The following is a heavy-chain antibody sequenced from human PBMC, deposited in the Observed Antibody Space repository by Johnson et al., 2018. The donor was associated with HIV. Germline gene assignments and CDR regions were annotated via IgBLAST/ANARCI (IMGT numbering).Heavy chain of an antibody. CDR3: ARDGRDLVTRGSFDI. CDR2: IFSVGGA. V-gene: IGHV3-66*02. D-gene: IGHD3-9*01. Sequence: VQLVESGGGLVQPGGSLRLSCAASGITVSSNYMSLVRQAPGKGLEWVPVIFSVGGAYYADSVKGRFIISRDNTKNMLYLHMNSLRPEDTAVYYCARDGRDLVTRGSFDIWGQGTVVTVSS. J-gene: IGHJ3*02. CDR1: GITVSSNY.